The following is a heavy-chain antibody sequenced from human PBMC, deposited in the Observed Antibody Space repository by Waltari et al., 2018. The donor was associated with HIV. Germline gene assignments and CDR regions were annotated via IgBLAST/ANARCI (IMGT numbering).Heavy chain of an antibody. J-gene: IGHJ4*02. D-gene: IGHD6-25*01. Sequence: QVQLQESGPGLVRPSETLSISCSVSGFSITTGYSWGWVRQPPGKGLELIGYIYHTGSAYYHPSLKSRVSISVDTSKNQFSLKVNSMTASDAAVYYCARVRPADQRYLDYWGQGTLVTVSS. V-gene: IGHV4-38-2*02. CDR1: GFSITTGYS. CDR2: IYHTGSA. CDR3: ARVRPADQRYLDY.